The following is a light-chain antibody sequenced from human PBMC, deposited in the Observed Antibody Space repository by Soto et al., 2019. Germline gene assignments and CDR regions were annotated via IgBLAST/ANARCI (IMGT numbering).Light chain of an antibody. CDR3: QSYDSSLSGGV. CDR1: SSNIGAGYD. CDR2: GNS. J-gene: IGLJ3*02. Sequence: QSVLTKPPSLSGAPGQRVTISCTGSSSNIGAGYDVHWYQQLPGTAPKLLIYGNSNRPSGVPDRFSGSKSGTSASLAITGLQAEDEADYYCQSYDSSLSGGVFGGGTKVTVL. V-gene: IGLV1-40*01.